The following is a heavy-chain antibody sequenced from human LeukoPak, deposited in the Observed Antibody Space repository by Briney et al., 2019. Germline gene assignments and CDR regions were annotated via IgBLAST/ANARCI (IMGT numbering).Heavy chain of an antibody. D-gene: IGHD3-22*01. CDR1: GFTFSSYG. J-gene: IGHJ3*02. CDR2: IRYDGSNK. V-gene: IGHV3-30*02. CDR3: ASPDYYDSSGPRRRVLAFDI. Sequence: GGSLRLSCAASGFTFSSYGMHWFRQAPGKGLEWVAFIRYDGSNKYYADSVKGRFTISRDNSNNTLYLQMNSLRAEDTAVYYCASPDYYDSSGPRRRVLAFDIWGQGTMVTVSS.